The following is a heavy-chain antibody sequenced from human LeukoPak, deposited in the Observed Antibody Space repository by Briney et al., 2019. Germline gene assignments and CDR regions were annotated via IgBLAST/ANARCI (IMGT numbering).Heavy chain of an antibody. J-gene: IGHJ4*02. V-gene: IGHV4-38-2*02. Sequence: SETLSLTCTVSGYSISSGFYWGWIRQPPGKGLECIGSIYHSGSTYHNPSLKSRVTISVDTSKNQFSLNLSSVTAADTAMYYCARAVGTSRNFFDYWGQGTLVTVSS. D-gene: IGHD4-23*01. CDR1: GYSISSGFY. CDR2: IYHSGST. CDR3: ARAVGTSRNFFDY.